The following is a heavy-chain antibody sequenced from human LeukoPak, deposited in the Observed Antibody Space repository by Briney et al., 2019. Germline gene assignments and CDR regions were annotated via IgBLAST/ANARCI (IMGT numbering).Heavy chain of an antibody. V-gene: IGHV1-2*02. CDR3: ARGGVYCSSTSCSNNWFDP. Sequence: ASVKVSCKASGYTFTGYYMHWVRQAPGQGLEWMGWINPNSGGTNYAQKFQGRVTRTRDTSISTAYMELSRLRSDDTAVYYCARGGVYCSSTSCSNNWFDPWGQGTLVAVFS. CDR1: GYTFTGYY. D-gene: IGHD2-2*01. J-gene: IGHJ5*02. CDR2: INPNSGGT.